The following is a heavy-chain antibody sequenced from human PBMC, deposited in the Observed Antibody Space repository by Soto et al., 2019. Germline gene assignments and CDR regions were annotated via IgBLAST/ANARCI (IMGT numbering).Heavy chain of an antibody. CDR2: ISSEGVTT. D-gene: IGHD5-18*01. CDR3: VKDRYIDY. J-gene: IGHJ4*02. CDR1: GFTFSAFA. Sequence: PGGSLRLSCSVSGFTFSAFAMHWVRQAPGKGLQYVSSISSEGVTTYYADSVKGRFTISRDNSKSTLYLEMSSLRAEDTAVYYCVKDRYIDYWGQGTLVTVSS. V-gene: IGHV3-64D*08.